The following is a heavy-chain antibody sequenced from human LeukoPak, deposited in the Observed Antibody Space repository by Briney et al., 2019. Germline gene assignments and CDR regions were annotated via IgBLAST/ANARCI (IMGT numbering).Heavy chain of an antibody. CDR1: GFMLSSTW. Sequence: GGSLRLSCAASGFMLSSTWMHWVRQAPGKGLVWVSRINSDATSTSYADSVRGRFTISRDDAKNTMYLQMNSLKTEDTAVYYCTTENYYDSSGYYYYGMDVWGQGTTVTVSS. CDR2: INSDATST. J-gene: IGHJ6*02. CDR3: TTENYYDSSGYYYYGMDV. D-gene: IGHD3-22*01. V-gene: IGHV3-74*01.